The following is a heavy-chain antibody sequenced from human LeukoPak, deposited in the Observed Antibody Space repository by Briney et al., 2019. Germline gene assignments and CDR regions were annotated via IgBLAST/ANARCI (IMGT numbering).Heavy chain of an antibody. CDR1: GFTFDDYA. V-gene: IGHV3-43*02. CDR2: ISGDGGST. Sequence: GGSLRLSCAAPGFTFDDYAMHWVRQAPGKGLEWVSLISGDGGSTYYADSVKGRFTISRDNSKNSLYLQMNSLRTEDTALYYCAKSGGDYLGDAFDIWGQGTMVTVSS. CDR3: AKSGGDYLGDAFDI. D-gene: IGHD2-21*02. J-gene: IGHJ3*02.